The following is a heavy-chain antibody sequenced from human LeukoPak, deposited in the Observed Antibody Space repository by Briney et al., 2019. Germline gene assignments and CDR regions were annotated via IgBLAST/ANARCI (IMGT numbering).Heavy chain of an antibody. CDR2: INHSGST. CDR3: ARVNGSSPRACDY. CDR1: GGSFSGYY. J-gene: IGHJ4*02. D-gene: IGHD6-6*01. Sequence: SETLSLTCAVYGGSFSGYYWSWIRQPPGKGLEWIGEINHSGSTNYNPSLKSRVTISVDTSKNQFSLKLSSVTAADTAVYYCARVNGSSPRACDYWGQGTLVTVSS. V-gene: IGHV4-34*01.